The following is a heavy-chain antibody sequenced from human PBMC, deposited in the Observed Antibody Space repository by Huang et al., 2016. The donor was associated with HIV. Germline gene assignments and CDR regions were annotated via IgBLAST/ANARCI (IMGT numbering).Heavy chain of an antibody. CDR3: ARGAVRYFDRGGTRYYGMDV. V-gene: IGHV4-34*01. Sequence: QVQLQQWGAGLLKPSETLSLTCAVYGGSFSVYYWSWIRQPPGKGLEWIGQITLSGITNYTPSRKVRVTISLDPSKNQFSLNMSSVTAADTAVYYCARGAVRYFDRGGTRYYGMDVWGQGTTVTVSS. D-gene: IGHD3-9*01. CDR1: GGSFSVYY. J-gene: IGHJ6*02. CDR2: ITLSGIT.